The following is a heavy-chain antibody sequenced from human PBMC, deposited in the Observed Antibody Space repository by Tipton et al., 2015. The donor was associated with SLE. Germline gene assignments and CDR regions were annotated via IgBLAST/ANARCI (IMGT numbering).Heavy chain of an antibody. CDR3: ARDVGGSSRLDDTFDI. J-gene: IGHJ3*02. CDR1: GFTFSSYG. CDR2: IWYDGSNK. D-gene: IGHD6-13*01. V-gene: IGHV3-33*01. Sequence: LSLTCAASGFTFSSYGMHWVRQAPGKGLEWVAVIWYDGSNKYYADSVKGRFTISRDNSKNTLYLQMTTLRAEDTALYYCARDVGGSSRLDDTFDIWGQGKMVNVSS.